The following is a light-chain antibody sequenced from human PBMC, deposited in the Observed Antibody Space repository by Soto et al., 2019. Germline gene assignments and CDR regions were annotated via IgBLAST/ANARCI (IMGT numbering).Light chain of an antibody. Sequence: DIQMTQSPSTLSASVGDRVTITCRASQSISSWLAWYQQKPGKAPKLLIYKASSLESGVPSRFSSSGSGTEFTLTISSLQPDDFATYYCQQYNSYSYTFGQGTKVDIK. CDR1: QSISSW. CDR2: KAS. V-gene: IGKV1-5*03. CDR3: QQYNSYSYT. J-gene: IGKJ2*01.